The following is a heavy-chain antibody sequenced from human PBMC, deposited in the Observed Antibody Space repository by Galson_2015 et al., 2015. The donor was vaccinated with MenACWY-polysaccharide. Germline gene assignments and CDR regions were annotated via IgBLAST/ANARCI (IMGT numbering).Heavy chain of an antibody. CDR3: ARKSAIAVGWGAFDI. V-gene: IGHV3-74*01. CDR2: INSDASGT. CDR1: GLRISGHW. D-gene: IGHD6-19*01. Sequence: SLRLSCAASGLRISGHWMHWVRQVPGKGLVWVSRINSDASGTSYADSVKGRFTISRDNAKNTLYQQMNSLRAEDTALYYCARKSAIAVGWGAFDIWGQGTMVTVSS. J-gene: IGHJ3*02.